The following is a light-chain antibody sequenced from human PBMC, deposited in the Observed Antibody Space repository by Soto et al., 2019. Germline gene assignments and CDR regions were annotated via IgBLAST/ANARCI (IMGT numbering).Light chain of an antibody. CDR2: DVS. Sequence: QSALTQARLVSGSPGQSVTISCTGTSSDVGGYNYVSWYQQHPGKAPKLMIYDVSKRPSGVPDRFSGSKSGNTASLTISGLQAEDEADYYCCSYAGSYVFGTGTKVTVL. V-gene: IGLV2-11*01. J-gene: IGLJ1*01. CDR1: SSDVGGYNY. CDR3: CSYAGSYV.